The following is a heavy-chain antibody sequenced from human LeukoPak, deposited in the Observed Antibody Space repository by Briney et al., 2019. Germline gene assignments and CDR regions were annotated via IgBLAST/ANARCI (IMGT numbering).Heavy chain of an antibody. CDR3: ARGLSYAVAYGDY. V-gene: IGHV3-74*01. J-gene: IGHJ4*02. D-gene: IGHD6-19*01. CDR1: GFIFSDYW. Sequence: GGSLRLSCAPSGFIFSDYWFLWVRQTPGQGLVWVAAINRDGTGTSHADSVRGRSTVSRDNAKNTLYLQLNSLRADDTAVYYCARGLSYAVAYGDYWGQGTLVTVSS. CDR2: INRDGTGT.